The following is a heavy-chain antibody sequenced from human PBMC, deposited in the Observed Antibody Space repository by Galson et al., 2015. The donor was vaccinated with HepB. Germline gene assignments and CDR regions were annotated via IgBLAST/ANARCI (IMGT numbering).Heavy chain of an antibody. CDR1: GFTFSSYG. CDR2: IWYDGSNK. D-gene: IGHD6-19*01. Sequence: SLRLSCAASGFTFSSYGMHWVRQAPGKGLEWVTVIWYDGSNKYYADSVKGRFTISRDNSKNTLYLQMNSLRAEDTAVYYCAREDSSGWQIDYWGQGTLVTVSS. V-gene: IGHV3-33*01. CDR3: AREDSSGWQIDY. J-gene: IGHJ4*02.